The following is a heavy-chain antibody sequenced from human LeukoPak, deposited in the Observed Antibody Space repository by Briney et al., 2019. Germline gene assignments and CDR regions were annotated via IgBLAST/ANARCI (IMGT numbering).Heavy chain of an antibody. CDR1: GFTFSDYY. J-gene: IGHJ4*02. V-gene: IGHV3-11*04. CDR3: ARWRSRVFGVVRPTPDY. CDR2: ISSSGSTI. D-gene: IGHD3-3*01. Sequence: GGSLRLSCAASGFTFSDYYMSWIRQAPGKGLEWVSYISSSGSTIYYADSVKGRFTISRDNAKNSLYLQMNSLRAEDTAVYYCARWRSRVFGVVRPTPDYWGQGTLVTVSS.